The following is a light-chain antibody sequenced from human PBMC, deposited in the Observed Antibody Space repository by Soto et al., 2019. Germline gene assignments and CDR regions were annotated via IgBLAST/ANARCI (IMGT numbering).Light chain of an antibody. CDR2: WAS. CDR1: QSVLYSSDNKNY. V-gene: IGKV4-1*01. CDR3: QQYDSTPLT. Sequence: VMTQSPDSLAISLGERATINCKSSQSVLYSSDNKNYLAWYQQKPRQPPKLLIYWASTRESGVPDRFSGSGSGTDFTLTISSLQAEDVAVYYCQQYDSTPLTFGGGTKVEIK. J-gene: IGKJ4*01.